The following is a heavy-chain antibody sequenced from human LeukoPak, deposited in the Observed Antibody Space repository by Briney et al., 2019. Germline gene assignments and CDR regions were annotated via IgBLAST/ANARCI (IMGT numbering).Heavy chain of an antibody. V-gene: IGHV1-18*01. J-gene: IGHJ5*02. CDR1: GYTFTSYG. CDR2: ISAYNGNT. CDR3: ARAGHRYGSGPPFDP. D-gene: IGHD3-10*01. Sequence: ASVKVSCKASGYTFTSYGISWVRQAPGQGLEWMGWISAYNGNTNYAQKLQGRVTMTTDTSTSTAYMELRSLRSDDTAVYYCARAGHRYGSGPPFDPWGQGTLVTVSS.